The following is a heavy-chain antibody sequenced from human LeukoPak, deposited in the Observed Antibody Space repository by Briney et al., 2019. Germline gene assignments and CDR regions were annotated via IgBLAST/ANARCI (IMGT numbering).Heavy chain of an antibody. J-gene: IGHJ3*02. V-gene: IGHV3-53*04. CDR2: IYSGGST. D-gene: IGHD6-6*01. CDR1: GFTFSGYS. Sequence: GRSLRLSCAASGFTFSGYSMNWVRQAPGKGLEWVSVIYSGGSTYYADSVKGRFTISRHNSKNTLYLQMNSLRAEDTAVYYRARDGSSHDAFDIWGQGTMVTVSS. CDR3: ARDGSSHDAFDI.